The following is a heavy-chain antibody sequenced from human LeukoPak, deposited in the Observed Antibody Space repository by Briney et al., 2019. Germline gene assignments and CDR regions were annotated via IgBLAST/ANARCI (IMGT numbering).Heavy chain of an antibody. Sequence: GRSLRLSCAASGFTFSSYAMHWVRQAPGKGLEWVAVISYDGSNKYYADSVKGRFTISRDNSKNTLYLQMNSLRAEDTAVYYCAKRDVSASIFDYWGQGTLVTVSS. D-gene: IGHD3-10*01. CDR3: AKRDVSASIFDY. J-gene: IGHJ4*02. CDR2: ISYDGSNK. V-gene: IGHV3-30-3*02. CDR1: GFTFSSYA.